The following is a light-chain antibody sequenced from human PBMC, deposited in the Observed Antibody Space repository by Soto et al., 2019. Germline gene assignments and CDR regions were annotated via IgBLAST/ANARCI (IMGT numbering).Light chain of an antibody. CDR1: QALSNY. CDR2: SAS. V-gene: IGKV1-9*01. CDR3: QQLSRYPLT. Sequence: DIQLTQYPSVLSASVGDTVTITCRASQALSNYLAWYQQKPGKAPDLLIYSASTLQSGVPSRFSGSGSETEFSLTIRALQPEDFATYYCQQLSRYPLTFGGGSMVDVK. J-gene: IGKJ4*01.